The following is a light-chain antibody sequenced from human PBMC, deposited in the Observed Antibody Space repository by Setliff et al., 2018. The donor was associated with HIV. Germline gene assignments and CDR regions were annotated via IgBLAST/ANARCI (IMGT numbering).Light chain of an antibody. J-gene: IGLJ1*01. CDR1: SSNIGTYDF. CDR2: EVN. Sequence: SALTQPASVSGSPGQSITISCTGNSSNIGTYDFVSWYRQYPGKAPQLTIYEVNKRPSGVSERFSGSKSGNAASLTISGLQSDDEADYYCSSYAGSSSFDVFGTGTKV. CDR3: SSYAGSSSFDV. V-gene: IGLV2-23*02.